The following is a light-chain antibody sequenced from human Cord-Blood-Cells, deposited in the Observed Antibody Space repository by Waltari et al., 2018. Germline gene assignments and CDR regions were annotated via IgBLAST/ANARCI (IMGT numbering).Light chain of an antibody. CDR2: DVS. V-gene: IGLV2-11*01. CDR3: CSYAGSYTVV. CDR1: SSDVGGYNY. Sequence: QSALTQHRPVSGSPGPSVTILCTGTSSDVGGYNYVSWYQQHPGKAPKLMIYDVSKRPSGVPDRFSGSKSGNTASLTISGLQAEDEADYYCCSYAGSYTVVFGGGTKLTVL. J-gene: IGLJ2*01.